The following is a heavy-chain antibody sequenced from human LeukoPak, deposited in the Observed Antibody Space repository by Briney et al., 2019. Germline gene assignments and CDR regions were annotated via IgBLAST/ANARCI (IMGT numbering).Heavy chain of an antibody. CDR3: TRGQQLVGD. V-gene: IGHV3-74*01. Sequence: GGSLRLSCAASGFTFSSYWMHWFRQAPGKGLVWVSRINPDGGSTAYADSVKGRFTVSRDNAKNTLYLQMNSLRVEDTAVYYCTRGQQLVGDWGQGTLVTVSS. CDR1: GFTFSSYW. D-gene: IGHD6-13*01. CDR2: INPDGGST. J-gene: IGHJ4*02.